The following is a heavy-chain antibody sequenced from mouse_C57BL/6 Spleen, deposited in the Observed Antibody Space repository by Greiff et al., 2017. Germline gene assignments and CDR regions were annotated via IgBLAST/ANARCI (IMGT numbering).Heavy chain of an antibody. D-gene: IGHD2-2*01. J-gene: IGHJ4*01. Sequence: EVKVVESGAELVRPGASVKLSCTASGFNIKDDYMHWVKQRPEQGLEWIGWIDPENGDTENASKFQGKATITADTSSNTAYLQLSSLTSEDTAVYYCTGLLWLRYYAMDYWGQGTSVTVSS. V-gene: IGHV14-4*01. CDR3: TGLLWLRYYAMDY. CDR1: GFNIKDDY. CDR2: IDPENGDT.